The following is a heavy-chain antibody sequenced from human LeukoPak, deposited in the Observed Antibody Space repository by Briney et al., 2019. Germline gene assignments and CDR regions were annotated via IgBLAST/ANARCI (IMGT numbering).Heavy chain of an antibody. Sequence: PGGSLRLSCAASGFTVSSNYMSWVRQAPGKGLEWVSVIYSGGSTNYADSVKGRFTISRDNSKNTLYLQMNSLRAEDTAVYYCARELSLGYCSGGSCFYDYWGQGTLVTVSS. J-gene: IGHJ4*02. CDR3: ARELSLGYCSGGSCFYDY. CDR1: GFTVSSNY. D-gene: IGHD2-15*01. V-gene: IGHV3-53*01. CDR2: IYSGGST.